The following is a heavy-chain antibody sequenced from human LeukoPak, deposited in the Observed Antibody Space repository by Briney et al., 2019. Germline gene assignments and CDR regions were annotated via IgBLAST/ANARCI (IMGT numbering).Heavy chain of an antibody. V-gene: IGHV4-30-4*08. Sequence: SQTLSLTCTVSGGSISSGDYYWSWIRQPPGKGLEWIGYIYYSGSTYYNPSLKSRVTISVDTSKNQFSLKLSSVTAADTAVYYYAGDIVVVPAALDYYYYMDVWGKGTTVTVSS. CDR2: IYYSGST. J-gene: IGHJ6*03. CDR3: AGDIVVVPAALDYYYYMDV. D-gene: IGHD2-2*01. CDR1: GGSISSGDYY.